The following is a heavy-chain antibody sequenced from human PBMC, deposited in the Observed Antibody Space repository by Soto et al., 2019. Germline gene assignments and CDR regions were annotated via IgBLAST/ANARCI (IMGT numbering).Heavy chain of an antibody. CDR1: GFTFTSSA. CDR3: AALPYYYDSSGSAFDI. J-gene: IGHJ3*02. D-gene: IGHD3-22*01. CDR2: SVVGSGNT. Sequence: QMQLVQSGPEVKKPGTSVKVSCKASGFTFTSSAVQWVRQARGQRLEWIGWSVVGSGNTNYAQKFQERVTITRDMSTSTAYMELSSLRSEDTAVYYCAALPYYYDSSGSAFDIWGQGTMVTVSS. V-gene: IGHV1-58*01.